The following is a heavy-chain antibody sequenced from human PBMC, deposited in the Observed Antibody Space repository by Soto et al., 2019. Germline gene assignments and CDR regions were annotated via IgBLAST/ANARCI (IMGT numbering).Heavy chain of an antibody. V-gene: IGHV3-48*02. J-gene: IGHJ4*02. CDR1: GFTFSAYS. Sequence: EVQLVESGGGLVQPGGSLRLSCAASGFTFSAYSMNWVRQAPGKGLEWVSYIISSSSTIYYADSVKGRFTISRGNAKNSVYLQMNSLRDEDTAMYYCARDRPADYWGLGTLVTVSS. CDR3: ARDRPADY. CDR2: IISSSSTI.